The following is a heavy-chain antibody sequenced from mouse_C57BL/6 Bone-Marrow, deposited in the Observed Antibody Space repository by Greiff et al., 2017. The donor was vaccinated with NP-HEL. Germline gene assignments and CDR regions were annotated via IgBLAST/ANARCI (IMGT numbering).Heavy chain of an antibody. CDR1: GYTFTDYY. J-gene: IGHJ3*01. CDR3: VWRTESPFAD. Sequence: EVQLQQSGPELVKPGASVKISCKASGYTFTDYYMNWVKQSHGKSLEWIGDINPNNGGTSYNQKFKGKATLTVDKSSSTAYMELRSLTSEDSAVYWCVWRTESPFADWGQGTLVTVSA. CDR2: INPNNGGT. V-gene: IGHV1-26*01.